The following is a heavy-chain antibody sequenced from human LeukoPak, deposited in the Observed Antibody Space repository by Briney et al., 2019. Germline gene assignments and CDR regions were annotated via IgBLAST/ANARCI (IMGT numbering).Heavy chain of an antibody. J-gene: IGHJ4*02. Sequence: GGSLRLSCAASGFTLSIYAMSSGPEAPGKGLEWVSAICVSGGRTYYADSVKGRFTISRDNSKNTLYLEMNSLRAEDRAVYYCAKAVLVETAPDYWRQGTMVGLPS. CDR3: AKAVLVETAPDY. CDR1: GFTLSIYA. CDR2: ICVSGGRT. D-gene: IGHD2-21*02. V-gene: IGHV3-23*01.